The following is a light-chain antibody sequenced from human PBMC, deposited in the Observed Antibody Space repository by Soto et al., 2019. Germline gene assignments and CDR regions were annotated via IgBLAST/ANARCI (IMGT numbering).Light chain of an antibody. CDR2: AAS. J-gene: IGKJ4*01. CDR1: QSVSSY. Sequence: EIVLTQSPATLSLSPGERATLSCRASQSVSSYLAWYQQKPGQAPRLLIYAASNQATGIPARLSGSGSGTDSTLTISSLEPEDFAVYYCQQRSNLLTFGGGTKVEIK. CDR3: QQRSNLLT. V-gene: IGKV3-11*01.